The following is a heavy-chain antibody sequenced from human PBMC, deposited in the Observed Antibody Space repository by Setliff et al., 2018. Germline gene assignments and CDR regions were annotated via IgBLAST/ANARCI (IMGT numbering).Heavy chain of an antibody. D-gene: IGHD3-22*01. J-gene: IGHJ5*02. CDR1: GFSFSGSA. CDR3: ARDHPTYYYDSRGLGS. CDR2: IKSKGSGGTT. Sequence: GGSLRLSCAASGFSFSGSAVYWVRQASVKGLECVAHIKSKGSGGTTDYSAAVKGRFSISRDDSESTLYLQMNSLTAADTAVYYCARDHPTYYYDSRGLGSWGQGTLVTVSS. V-gene: IGHV3-15*01.